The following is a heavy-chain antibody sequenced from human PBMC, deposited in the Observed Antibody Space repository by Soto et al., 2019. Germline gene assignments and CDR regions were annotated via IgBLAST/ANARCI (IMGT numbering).Heavy chain of an antibody. CDR3: AKEYYYDSSGSPCPHY. D-gene: IGHD3-22*01. J-gene: IGHJ4*02. CDR1: GFTFSSYA. V-gene: IGHV3-23*01. CDR2: ISGSGGST. Sequence: EVQLLESGGGLVQPGGSLRLSCAASGFTFSSYAMSWVRQAPGKGLEWVSAISGSGGSTYYADSVKGRFTISRDNSKNTLYMQMNSLRAEDTAVYYCAKEYYYDSSGSPCPHYWGQGTLVTVSS.